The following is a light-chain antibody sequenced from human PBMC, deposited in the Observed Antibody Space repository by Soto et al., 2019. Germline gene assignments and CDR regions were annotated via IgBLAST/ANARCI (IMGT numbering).Light chain of an antibody. Sequence: EIVLTQSPAILSLSPGERATLSCRASQSVGDYLGWYQQKPGQAPRLLIYDASQRATGVPARFSARGSGTDFTRTISSLEPEDFAIYYCQQREDWPRTFGGGTKVEFK. CDR3: QQREDWPRT. CDR1: QSVGDY. V-gene: IGKV3-11*01. CDR2: DAS. J-gene: IGKJ4*01.